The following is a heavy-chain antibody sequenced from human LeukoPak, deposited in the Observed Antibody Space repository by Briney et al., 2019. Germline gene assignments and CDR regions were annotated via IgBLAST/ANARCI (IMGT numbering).Heavy chain of an antibody. V-gene: IGHV4-59*01. CDR2: IYYSGST. Sequence: SESLSLTCTASGASISSYYWSWIRQPPGKGLEWNGYIYYSGSTNYNPSLKSRVTISVDTSKNQFSLKLSSVTAADTAVYYCARDLGRGTGVYDFWSGYFRDRNGWFDPWGQGTLVTGSS. CDR3: ARDLGRGTGVYDFWSGYFRDRNGWFDP. CDR1: GASISSYY. D-gene: IGHD3-3*01. J-gene: IGHJ5*02.